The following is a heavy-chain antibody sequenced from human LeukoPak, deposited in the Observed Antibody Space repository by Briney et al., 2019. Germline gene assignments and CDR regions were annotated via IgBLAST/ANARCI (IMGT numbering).Heavy chain of an antibody. D-gene: IGHD6-19*01. CDR1: GFTFSGYG. J-gene: IGHJ4*02. V-gene: IGHV3-30*18. CDR3: AKDRIAVAGRPSNIFDY. CDR2: LSYDGSNK. Sequence: GGSLRLSCVASGFTFSGYGMHWVRQAPGKGLEWVAVLSYDGSNKYYADSVKGRFTISRDNSKNTLSLQMNSLRAEDTAVYYCAKDRIAVAGRPSNIFDYWGQGTPVTVPS.